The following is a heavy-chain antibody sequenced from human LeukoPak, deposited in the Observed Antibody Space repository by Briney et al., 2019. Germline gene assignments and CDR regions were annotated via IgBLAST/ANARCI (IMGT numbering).Heavy chain of an antibody. Sequence: SVKVSCKASGYTFTSYGISWVRQAPGQGLEWMGRIIPIFGTANYAQKFQGRVTITTDESKSTAYMELSSLRSEDTAVYYCASLHCSGGSCYFYWGQGTLVTVSS. V-gene: IGHV1-69*05. CDR2: IIPIFGTA. CDR3: ASLHCSGGSCYFY. CDR1: GYTFTSYG. J-gene: IGHJ4*02. D-gene: IGHD2-15*01.